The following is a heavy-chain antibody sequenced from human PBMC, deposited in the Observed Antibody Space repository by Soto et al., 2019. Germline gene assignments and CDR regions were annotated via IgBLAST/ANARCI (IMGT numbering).Heavy chain of an antibody. CDR2: VYDIGTT. CDR3: ARLLSSYSSGWYYFAS. CDR1: GAFISSYS. Sequence: QVLLQESGPRLVTPSETLSLTCTVSGAFISSYSWSWIRQPPGKGLEWIGYVYDIGTTNYNPSLGSRVTISQDTPTNQFSLELRDLPSADTAVYYCARLLSSYSSGWYYFASWGQGTLVTVSS. J-gene: IGHJ4*02. D-gene: IGHD6-13*01. V-gene: IGHV4-59*01.